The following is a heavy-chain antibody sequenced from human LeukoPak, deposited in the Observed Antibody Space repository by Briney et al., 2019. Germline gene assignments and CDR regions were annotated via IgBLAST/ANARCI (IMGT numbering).Heavy chain of an antibody. D-gene: IGHD3-22*01. J-gene: IGHJ4*02. CDR2: ITSAVMIT. CDR1: RFTFSRYV. V-gene: IGHV3-23*01. Sequence: GSHRLSCAASRFTFSRYVMNSVRQAPGKGLEWLSIITSAVMITYYAISVKGRFTISRDNSKNTFYRQMNSLRADDTAVYYCAKGDYYDIDYWGQGTMVTVAS. CDR3: AKGDYYDIDY.